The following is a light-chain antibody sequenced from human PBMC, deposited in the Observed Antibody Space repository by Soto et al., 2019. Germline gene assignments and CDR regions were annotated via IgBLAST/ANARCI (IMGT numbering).Light chain of an antibody. Sequence: IQLTQSPSSLSASVGDRVTITCRASQDIAIYLAWYQQKPGQSPHLLIYEVSNRFSGVPDRFSGGGSGTDYTLKISRVEAEDVGIYYCLQSTHLPPTFGQGTRLEIK. CDR2: EVS. CDR3: LQSTHLPPT. J-gene: IGKJ5*01. V-gene: IGKV1-27*01. CDR1: QDIAIY.